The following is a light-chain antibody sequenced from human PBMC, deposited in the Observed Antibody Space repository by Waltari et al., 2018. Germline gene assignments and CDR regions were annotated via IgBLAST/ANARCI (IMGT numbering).Light chain of an antibody. Sequence: QSALTQPASVSGSPGQSITISCTGTSSDVGAYNYVSWYQHYPGKAPKRIIYDVIKRSSGVSDRFSGSKSGNTASLTISGLQSEDEADYSCSSYARGSTWVFGGGTKLTVL. V-gene: IGLV2-14*03. CDR1: SSDVGAYNY. J-gene: IGLJ3*02. CDR3: SSYARGSTWV. CDR2: DVI.